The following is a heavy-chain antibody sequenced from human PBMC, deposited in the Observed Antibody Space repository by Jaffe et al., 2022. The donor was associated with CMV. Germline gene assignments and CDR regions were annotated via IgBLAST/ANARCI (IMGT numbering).Heavy chain of an antibody. J-gene: IGHJ5*02. CDR3: ARDGAQLPIFGVVIKNWFGWFDP. CDR1: GFTFSSYG. D-gene: IGHD3-3*01. V-gene: IGHV3-33*01. Sequence: QVQLVESGGGVVQPGRSLRLSCAASGFTFSSYGMHWVRQAPGKGLEWVAVIWYDGSNKYYADSVKGRFTISRDNSKNTLYLQMNSLRAEDTAVYYCARDGAQLPIFGVVIKNWFGWFDPWGQGTLVTVSS. CDR2: IWYDGSNK.